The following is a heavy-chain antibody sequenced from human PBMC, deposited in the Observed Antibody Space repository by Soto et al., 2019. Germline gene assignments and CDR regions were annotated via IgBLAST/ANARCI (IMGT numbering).Heavy chain of an antibody. Sequence: QVQLMQSGAEVKKPGASVKVSCKASGDTFTDYYIHWVRQAPGQGLEWMGTVNPSGGHTTYAQHLLGRVTTTGDTSTTPLYVDITGLTSDDPAVYYCARGGHVVVVTAALDYWGQGTLVTVSS. CDR2: VNPSGGHT. J-gene: IGHJ4*02. CDR1: GDTFTDYY. CDR3: ARGGHVVVVTAALDY. D-gene: IGHD2-21*02. V-gene: IGHV1-46*04.